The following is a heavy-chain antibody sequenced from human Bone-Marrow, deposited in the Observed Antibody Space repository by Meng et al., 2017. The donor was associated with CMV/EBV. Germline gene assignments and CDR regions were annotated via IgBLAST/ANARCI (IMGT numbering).Heavy chain of an antibody. CDR3: ARDVRFSSGWYGSDY. CDR1: GYTFTGYY. Sequence: ASVKVSCKASGYTFTGYYMHWVRQAPGQGLEWMGWISVYNGNTNYAQKFQGRVTMTTDTSTTTAYMELRSLRSDDTAVYYCARDVRFSSGWYGSDYWGQGTLVTVSS. CDR2: ISVYNGNT. J-gene: IGHJ4*02. D-gene: IGHD6-13*01. V-gene: IGHV1-18*04.